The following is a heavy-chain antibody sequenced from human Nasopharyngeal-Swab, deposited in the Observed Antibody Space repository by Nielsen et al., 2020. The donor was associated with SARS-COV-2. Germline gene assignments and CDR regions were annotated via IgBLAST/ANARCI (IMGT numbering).Heavy chain of an antibody. Sequence: GESLKISCAASGFTFSSYEMNWVRQAPGKGLERVSYISSSGSTIYYADSVKGRFTISRDNAKNSLYLQMNSLRAEDTAVYYCAREGYYDSSGYGFDPWGQGTLVTVSS. J-gene: IGHJ5*02. CDR1: GFTFSSYE. CDR3: AREGYYDSSGYGFDP. CDR2: ISSSGSTI. V-gene: IGHV3-48*03. D-gene: IGHD3-22*01.